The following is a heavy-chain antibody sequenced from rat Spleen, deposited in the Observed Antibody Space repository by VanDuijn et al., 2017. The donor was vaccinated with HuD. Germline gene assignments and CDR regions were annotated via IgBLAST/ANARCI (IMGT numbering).Heavy chain of an antibody. CDR3: ATQGELGYFDY. V-gene: IGHV5S10*01. J-gene: IGHJ2*01. D-gene: IGHD5-1*01. CDR2: IFYDGSRT. CDR1: GLSFSNYD. Sequence: EVQLVESGGGLVQPGRSLKLSCAASGLSFSNYDMAWVRQAPTKGLEWVATIFYDGSRTYYRDSVKGRFTISRDNAKSTLYLQMDSLRSEDTATYCCATQGELGYFDYWGQGVMVTVSS.